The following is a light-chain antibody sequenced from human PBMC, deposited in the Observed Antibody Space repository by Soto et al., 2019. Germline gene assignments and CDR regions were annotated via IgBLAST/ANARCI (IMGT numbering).Light chain of an antibody. Sequence: QSALTQPASVSGSPGQSITISCTGTSSDVGGYNYVSWYQHHPGKAHKLMIYDVSNRPSGVSNRFSGSKSGNTASLTISGLQAEDEADYYCSSCTGSSTVVFGGGTKLTVL. CDR1: SSDVGGYNY. V-gene: IGLV2-14*03. J-gene: IGLJ2*01. CDR2: DVS. CDR3: SSCTGSSTVV.